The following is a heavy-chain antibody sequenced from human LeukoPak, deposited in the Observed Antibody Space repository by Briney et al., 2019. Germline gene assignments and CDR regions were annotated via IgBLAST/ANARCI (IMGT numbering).Heavy chain of an antibody. D-gene: IGHD1-1*01. V-gene: IGHV1-2*02. CDR2: INPNSGGT. CDR1: GYTFTGYY. Sequence: ASVKVSCKASGYTFTGYYIHWVRQAPGQGLEWMGWINPNSGGTNYAQKFQGRVTMTRDTSITTVYMELSSLRSDDTAVYYCARDTTTEDFDYWGQGTLVTVSS. J-gene: IGHJ4*02. CDR3: ARDTTTEDFDY.